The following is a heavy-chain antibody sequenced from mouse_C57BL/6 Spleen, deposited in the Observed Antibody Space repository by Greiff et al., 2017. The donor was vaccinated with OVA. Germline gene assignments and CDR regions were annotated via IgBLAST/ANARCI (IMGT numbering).Heavy chain of an antibody. CDR2: IYPSDSET. D-gene: IGHD2-1*01. CDR1: GYTFTSYW. V-gene: IGHV1-61*01. Sequence: QVQLQQPGAELVRPGSSVKLSCKASGYTFTSYWMDWVKQRPGQGLEWIGNIYPSDSETHYNQKFKDKATLTVDKSSSTAYMQLSSLTSEDSAVYYCARVGKVYYGNYGLSYFDYWGQGTTLTVSS. J-gene: IGHJ2*01. CDR3: ARVGKVYYGNYGLSYFDY.